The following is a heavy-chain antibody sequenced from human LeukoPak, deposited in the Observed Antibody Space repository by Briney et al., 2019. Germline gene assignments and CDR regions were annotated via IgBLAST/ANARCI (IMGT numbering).Heavy chain of an antibody. CDR1: GFTFSNYW. V-gene: IGHV3-7*04. CDR2: IKQDGTAK. D-gene: IGHD6-19*01. J-gene: IGHJ4*02. CDR3: ARDGGGWTFFDY. Sequence: GGSLRLSCAASGFTFSNYWMSWVRQAPGKGLEWVSNIKQDGTAKYFVGSVKGRFTISRDNAKNSVFLQMNSLRAEDTAVYYCARDGGGWTFFDYWGQGTPVTVSS.